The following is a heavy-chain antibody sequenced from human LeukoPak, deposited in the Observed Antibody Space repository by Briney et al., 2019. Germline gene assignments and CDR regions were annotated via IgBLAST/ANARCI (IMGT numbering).Heavy chain of an antibody. J-gene: IGHJ4*02. D-gene: IGHD3-10*01. CDR3: ARAYYGSGSYYTTYYFDY. V-gene: IGHV4-59*01. CDR1: GGSISSYY. CDR2: IYYSGST. Sequence: SETLSLTCTVSGGSISSYYWSWIRQPPGKGLEWIGYIYYSGSTNYNPFLKSRVTISVDTSKNQFSLKLSSVTAADTAVYYCARAYYGSGSYYTTYYFDYWGQGTLVTVSS.